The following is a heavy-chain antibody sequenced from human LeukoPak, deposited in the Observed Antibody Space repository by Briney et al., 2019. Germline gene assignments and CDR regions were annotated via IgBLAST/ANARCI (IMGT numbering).Heavy chain of an antibody. CDR1: GGSISSGGYS. V-gene: IGHV4-30-2*01. J-gene: IGHJ3*02. CDR3: ARGRATYYDSSGYYFDAFDI. D-gene: IGHD3-22*01. CDR2: IYHSGST. Sequence: SETLSLTCAVSGGSISSGGYSWSWIRQPPGKGLEWIVYIYHSGSTYYNPSLKSRVTISVDRSKNQFSLKLSSVTAADTAVYYCARGRATYYDSSGYYFDAFDIWGQGTMVTVSS.